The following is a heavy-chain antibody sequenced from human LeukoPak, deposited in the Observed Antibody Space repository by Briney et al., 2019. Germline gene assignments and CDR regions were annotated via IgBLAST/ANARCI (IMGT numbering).Heavy chain of an antibody. CDR1: GFTFSSYV. J-gene: IGHJ6*02. CDR3: AKRLRLYYGMDV. Sequence: GRSLRLSCAASGFTFSSYVMHWVRQAPGKGLEGVAVISYDGSNKYYADSVKGRFTISRDNSKNTLYLQMNSLRAEDTAVYYCAKRLRLYYGMDVWGQGTTVTVSS. V-gene: IGHV3-30*18. D-gene: IGHD2-8*01. CDR2: ISYDGSNK.